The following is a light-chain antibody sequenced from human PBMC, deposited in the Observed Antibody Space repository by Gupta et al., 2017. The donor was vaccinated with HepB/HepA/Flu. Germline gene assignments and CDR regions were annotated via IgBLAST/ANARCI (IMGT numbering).Light chain of an antibody. V-gene: IGKV1-39*01. CDR3: QQRHSTPST. CDR2: AAS. CDR1: QSISSY. Sequence: DIQMTQSPSSLSASVGDRVTITCRASQSISSYLNWYQQKPGKAPKLLIYAASRLQSGVPSRFSGSGSGTDFTLTISRRQPEDFATYYCQQRHSTPSTFGQGTKVEIK. J-gene: IGKJ1*01.